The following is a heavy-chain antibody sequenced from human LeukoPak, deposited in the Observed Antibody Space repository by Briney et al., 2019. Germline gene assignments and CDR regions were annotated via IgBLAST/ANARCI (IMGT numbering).Heavy chain of an antibody. CDR2: IIPIFGTA. CDR1: GGTFSSYA. Sequence: SVKVSCKASGGTFSSYAISWVRQAPGQGLEWMGGIIPIFGTANYAQKFQGRVTITTDESTSTAYMELSSLRSEDTAVYYCARETPLDDSSGWYPHWFDPWGQRTLVTVSS. D-gene: IGHD6-13*01. CDR3: ARETPLDDSSGWYPHWFDP. J-gene: IGHJ5*02. V-gene: IGHV1-69*05.